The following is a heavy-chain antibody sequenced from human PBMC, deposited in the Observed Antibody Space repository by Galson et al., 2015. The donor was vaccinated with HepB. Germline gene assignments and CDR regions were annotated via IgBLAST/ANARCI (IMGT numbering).Heavy chain of an antibody. CDR1: GFSLSTSGMC. Sequence: PALVKPTQTLTLTCTFSGFSLSTSGMCVNWIRQPPGKALEWLARIDWDDGKYYSTSLKTRLTISKDTSKNQVVLTMTNMDPVDTATYYCARTVGGGSSVTDWGQGTLVTVSS. CDR3: ARTVGGGSSVTD. J-gene: IGHJ4*02. CDR2: IDWDDGK. V-gene: IGHV2-70*11. D-gene: IGHD1-26*01.